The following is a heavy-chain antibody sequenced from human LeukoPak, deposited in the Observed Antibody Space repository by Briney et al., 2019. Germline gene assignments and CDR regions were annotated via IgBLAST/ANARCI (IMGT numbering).Heavy chain of an antibody. CDR1: GFTFSSYS. Sequence: GGSLRLSCAASGFTFSSYSMSWVRQAPGKGLEWVANIKQDGNEKHYVDSVKGRFTISRDNAKNSLYLQMNSLRAEDTAVYYCAGSQHRTRDFQHWGQGTLVTVSS. V-gene: IGHV3-7*01. D-gene: IGHD2-2*01. CDR3: AGSQHRTRDFQH. CDR2: IKQDGNEK. J-gene: IGHJ1*01.